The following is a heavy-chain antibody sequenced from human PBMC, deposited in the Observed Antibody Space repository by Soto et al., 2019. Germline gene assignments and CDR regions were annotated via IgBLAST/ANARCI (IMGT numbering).Heavy chain of an antibody. V-gene: IGHV3-66*01. CDR2: IYSGGST. D-gene: IGHD2-8*01. CDR1: GFTVSSNY. J-gene: IGHJ6*03. Sequence: GGSLRLSCAASGFTVSSNYMSWVRQAPGKGLEWVSVIYSGGSTYYADSVKGRFIISRDNSKNTLYLQMNSLRAEDTAVYYCARVSRYCTNGVCSTMDVWGKGTTVTVSS. CDR3: ARVSRYCTNGVCSTMDV.